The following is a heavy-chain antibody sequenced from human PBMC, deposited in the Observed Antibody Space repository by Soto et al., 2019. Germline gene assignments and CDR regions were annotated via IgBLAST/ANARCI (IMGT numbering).Heavy chain of an antibody. Sequence: QLQLQESGPGLVKPSETLSLTCTVSGGSISSYYWGWIRRPPGKGLEWIGSIYYSGSTYYNPSLNSRVTISVDTSKIRFPLQLSSVTAADTAVYYCARRWGYAFDYWGQGTLVTVSS. D-gene: IGHD5-12*01. CDR1: GGSISSYY. CDR3: ARRWGYAFDY. CDR2: IYYSGST. J-gene: IGHJ4*02. V-gene: IGHV4-39*01.